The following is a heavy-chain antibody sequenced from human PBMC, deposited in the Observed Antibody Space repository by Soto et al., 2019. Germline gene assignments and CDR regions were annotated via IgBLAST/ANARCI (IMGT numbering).Heavy chain of an antibody. V-gene: IGHV4-39*01. Sequence: QLQLQESGPGLVKPSETLSLTCTVSGGSISSTSYYWDWIRQPPGKGLEWIGTIYYSGSTHYNPSLKSRVTISVDTSKNQFSLKLRSVTAADTAMYYCARQDDEYGSRSWGQGTLVTVSS. CDR3: ARQDDEYGSRS. D-gene: IGHD3-10*01. CDR2: IYYSGST. CDR1: GGSISSTSYY. J-gene: IGHJ5*02.